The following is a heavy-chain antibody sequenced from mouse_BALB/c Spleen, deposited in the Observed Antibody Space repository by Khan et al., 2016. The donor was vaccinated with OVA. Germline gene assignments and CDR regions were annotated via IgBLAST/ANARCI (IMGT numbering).Heavy chain of an antibody. D-gene: IGHD2-1*01. J-gene: IGHJ1*01. CDR3: ARDYYGNPCWYFDV. CDR1: GYTFTNYG. V-gene: IGHV9-3-1*01. Sequence: QIQLVQSGPELKKPGETVKISCKASGYTFTNYGMNWMKQAPGKGLKWMGWINTYTGEPTYADDFKGRFAFSLETSVSTAYLQINNLKNEDTATYFCARDYYGNPCWYFDVWGAGTTVPVSS. CDR2: INTYTGEP.